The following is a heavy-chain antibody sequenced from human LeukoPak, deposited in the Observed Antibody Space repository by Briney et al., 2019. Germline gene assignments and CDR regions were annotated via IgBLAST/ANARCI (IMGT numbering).Heavy chain of an antibody. J-gene: IGHJ4*02. Sequence: SSQTLSLTCAVSGGSISSGGYSWSWIWQPPGKGLEWIGYIYHSGSTYYNPSLKSRVTISVDRSKNQFSLKLSSVTAADTAVYYCGYGSQGPFDYWGQGTLVTVSS. CDR2: IYHSGST. CDR1: GGSISSGGYS. D-gene: IGHD4-17*01. CDR3: GYGSQGPFDY. V-gene: IGHV4-30-2*01.